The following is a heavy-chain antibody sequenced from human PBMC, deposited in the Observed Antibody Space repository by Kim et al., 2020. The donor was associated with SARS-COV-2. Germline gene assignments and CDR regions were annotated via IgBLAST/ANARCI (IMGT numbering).Heavy chain of an antibody. V-gene: IGHV4-31*02. Sequence: GGSISSGAYYGNWIRQHPGKGLEWIGYIYYSGSTYYNPSLKSRITLSVDTSKNQFSLNLSSVTAADTAVYYCARNYGDYLFYFDYWGQGTLAT. CDR1: GGSISSGAYY. D-gene: IGHD4-17*01. CDR3: ARNYGDYLFYFDY. J-gene: IGHJ4*02. CDR2: IYYSGST.